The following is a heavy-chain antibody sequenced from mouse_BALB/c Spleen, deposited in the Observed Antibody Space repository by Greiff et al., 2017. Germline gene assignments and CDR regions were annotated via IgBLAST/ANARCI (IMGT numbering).Heavy chain of an antibody. J-gene: IGHJ3*01. D-gene: IGHD2-4*01. Sequence: EVKVEESGGGLVKPGGSLKLSCAASGFTFSDYYMYWVRQTPEKRLEWVATISDGGSYTYYPDSVKGRFTISRDNAKNNLYLQMSSLKSEDTAMYYCARGDYDGAWFAYWGQGTLVTVSA. V-gene: IGHV5-4*02. CDR2: ISDGGSYT. CDR3: ARGDYDGAWFAY. CDR1: GFTFSDYY.